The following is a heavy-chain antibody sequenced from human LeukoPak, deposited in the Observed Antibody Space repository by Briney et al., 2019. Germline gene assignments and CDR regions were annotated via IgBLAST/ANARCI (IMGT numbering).Heavy chain of an antibody. CDR2: MNPNSGNT. D-gene: IGHD3-10*01. Sequence: ASVKVSCKASGYTFTSYDINWVRQATGQGLEWMGWMNPNSGNTGYAQKFRGRVTMTRNTSISTAYMELSSLRSEDTAVYYCARDLGHYYGSGSYYNGQGPYYFDYWGQGTLVTVSS. J-gene: IGHJ4*02. V-gene: IGHV1-8*01. CDR1: GYTFTSYD. CDR3: ARDLGHYYGSGSYYNGQGPYYFDY.